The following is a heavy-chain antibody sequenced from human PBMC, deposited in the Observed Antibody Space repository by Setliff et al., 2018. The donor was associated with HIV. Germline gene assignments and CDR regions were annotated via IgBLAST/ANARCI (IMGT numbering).Heavy chain of an antibody. CDR1: GFTFSSYA. V-gene: IGHV3-30*04. Sequence: PGGSLRLSCAASGFTFSSYAMHWVRQAPGKGLEWVAVISYDGSNKYYADSVKGRLTMSRDNSKNTLYLQMNSLRAEDTAVYCCARAPSWQRQVDFWGQGTLVTVSS. CDR2: ISYDGSNK. CDR3: ARAPSWQRQVDF. D-gene: IGHD6-25*01. J-gene: IGHJ4*02.